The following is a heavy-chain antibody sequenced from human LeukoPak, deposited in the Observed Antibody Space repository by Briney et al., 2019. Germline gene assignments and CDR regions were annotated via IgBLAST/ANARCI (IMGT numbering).Heavy chain of an antibody. Sequence: PGRSLRLSCAASGFTFSSYGMHWVRQAPGKGLEWVAVISYDGSNKYYADSVKGRFTISRDNSKNTLYLQMNSLRAEDTAVYYCARDPGYCSGGSCNFDYWGQGTLVTVSS. V-gene: IGHV3-30*03. J-gene: IGHJ4*02. CDR1: GFTFSSYG. D-gene: IGHD2-15*01. CDR3: ARDPGYCSGGSCNFDY. CDR2: ISYDGSNK.